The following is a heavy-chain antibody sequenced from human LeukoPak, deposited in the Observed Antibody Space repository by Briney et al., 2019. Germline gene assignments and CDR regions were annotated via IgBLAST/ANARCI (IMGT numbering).Heavy chain of an antibody. V-gene: IGHV3-23*01. CDR3: AREELGSSLGFDP. CDR1: GFTYSSHA. J-gene: IGHJ5*02. CDR2: ISASGGTS. D-gene: IGHD3-16*01. Sequence: PGGSLRLSCAASGFTYSSHAMSWVRQTPGKGLQWVSSISASGGTSKYADSVRGRFTISRDNSKNTLYLQMNSLRAEDTAVYYCAREELGSSLGFDPWGQGTLVTVSS.